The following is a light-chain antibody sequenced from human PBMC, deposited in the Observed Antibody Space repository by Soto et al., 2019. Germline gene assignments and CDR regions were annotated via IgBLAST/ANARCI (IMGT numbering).Light chain of an antibody. J-gene: IGLJ1*01. CDR3: SSYTTRSTLV. Sequence: QSALTQPASVSGSPGQSFTISCTGTSSDVGAYDFVSWYQHYPGKAPKLVTFDVTHRPPGISDRFSGSKSANTASLTISGLQAEDEAFYYCSSYTTRSTLVFGGGTKVTVL. CDR2: DVT. CDR1: SSDVGAYDF. V-gene: IGLV2-14*01.